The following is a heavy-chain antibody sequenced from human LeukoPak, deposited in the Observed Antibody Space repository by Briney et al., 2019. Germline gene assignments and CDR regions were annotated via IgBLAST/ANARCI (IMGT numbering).Heavy chain of an antibody. Sequence: GASVKVSCKASGYTFTSYGISWVRQAPGQGLEWMGWISAYNGNTNYAQKLQGRVTMTTDTSTSTAYMELRSLRSDDTAVYYCALRANYYDSSGSHYFDYWGQGTLVTVSS. D-gene: IGHD3-22*01. V-gene: IGHV1-18*01. CDR3: ALRANYYDSSGSHYFDY. J-gene: IGHJ4*02. CDR2: ISAYNGNT. CDR1: GYTFTSYG.